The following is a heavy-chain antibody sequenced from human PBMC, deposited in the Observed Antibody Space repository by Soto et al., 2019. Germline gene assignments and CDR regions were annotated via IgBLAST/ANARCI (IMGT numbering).Heavy chain of an antibody. CDR3: AGGSSLCWECFHH. J-gene: IGHJ1*01. CDR1: GGSISSYY. D-gene: IGHD2-2*01. CDR2: VYNSGST. Sequence: QVQLQESGPGLVKPSETLSLTCNVSGGSISSYYWSWIRQPPGKGLEYIGHVYNSGSTIHSPSLKSRPTISVDTSKNQFSLKRTSVTAADTAVYYCAGGSSLCWECFHHWGQGILITVSS. V-gene: IGHV4-59*01.